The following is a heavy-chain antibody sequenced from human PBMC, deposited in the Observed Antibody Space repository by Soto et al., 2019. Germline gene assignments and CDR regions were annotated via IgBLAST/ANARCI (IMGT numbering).Heavy chain of an antibody. CDR1: GGTLTSYA. CDR3: ARLRGEWKQKVKSGHGFDP. Sequence: QVHLVQSGAEVKEPGSSVKISCKTSGGTLTSYAINWVRQAPGQGLEWMGGIIPIFETANSTQRFQDRVTITADESTNTAYMELSSLGYEDTAVYYCARLRGEWKQKVKSGHGFDPWGQGTLVTVSS. J-gene: IGHJ5*02. D-gene: IGHD3-10*01. V-gene: IGHV1-69*12. CDR2: IIPIFETA.